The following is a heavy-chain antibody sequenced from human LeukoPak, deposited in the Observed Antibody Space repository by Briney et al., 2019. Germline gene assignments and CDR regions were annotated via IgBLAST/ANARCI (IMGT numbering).Heavy chain of an antibody. CDR1: GFTVSSNY. V-gene: IGHV3-53*01. Sequence: PGGSLRLSCAASGFTVSSNYMSWVRQAPGKGLEWVSVIYSGGSTYYADSVKGRFTISRDNSKNTLYLQMNSLRAEDTAVYYCARETFGYSSSWYVRWFDPWGQGTLVTVSS. CDR2: IYSGGST. CDR3: ARETFGYSSSWYVRWFDP. J-gene: IGHJ5*02. D-gene: IGHD6-13*01.